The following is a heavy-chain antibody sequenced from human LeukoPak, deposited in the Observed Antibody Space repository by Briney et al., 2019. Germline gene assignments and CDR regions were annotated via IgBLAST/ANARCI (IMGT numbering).Heavy chain of an antibody. Sequence: GGSLRLSCAASGFTFSSYWMSWVRQAPGKGPEWVAKIRQDGSEKYYVDSVKGRFTISRDNAKNSLYLQMNSLRAEDTAVYYCARDQGWGHYCFGYWGQGTLVTVSS. J-gene: IGHJ4*02. CDR1: GFTFSSYW. V-gene: IGHV3-7*01. CDR2: IRQDGSEK. CDR3: ARDQGWGHYCFGY. D-gene: IGHD7-27*01.